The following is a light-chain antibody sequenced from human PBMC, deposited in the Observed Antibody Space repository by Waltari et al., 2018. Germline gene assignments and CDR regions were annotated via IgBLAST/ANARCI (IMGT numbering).Light chain of an antibody. CDR1: EPINSW. CDR2: DPT. V-gene: IGKV1-5*01. J-gene: IGKJ1*01. Sequence: DTQLSQFPSTLAASVGDRVTITCRAGEPINSWLAWDQQNTGKAPKVLVYDPTTLQSGVPTRFSGSGSGTEFTLTSDSLQPDDFATYYCQQYNRFSPFGQGTNVEVK. CDR3: QQYNRFSP.